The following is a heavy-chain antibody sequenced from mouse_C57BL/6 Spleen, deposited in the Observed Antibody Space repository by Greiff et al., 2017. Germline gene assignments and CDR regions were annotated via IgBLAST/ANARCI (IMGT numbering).Heavy chain of an antibody. J-gene: IGHJ2*01. D-gene: IGHD1-1*01. CDR2: ISSGSSTI. CDR1: GFTFSDYG. V-gene: IGHV5-17*01. CDR3: ARKNYGSSYVDY. Sequence: DVMLVESGGGLVKPGGSLKLSCAASGFTFSDYGMHWVRQAPEKGLEWVAYISSGSSTIYYADTVKGRFTISRDNAKNTLFLQMTSLRSEDTAMYYCARKNYGSSYVDYWGQGTTLTVAS.